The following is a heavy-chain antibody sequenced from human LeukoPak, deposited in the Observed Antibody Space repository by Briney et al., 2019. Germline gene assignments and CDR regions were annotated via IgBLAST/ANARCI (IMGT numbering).Heavy chain of an antibody. CDR3: ATGVPAAMLPYYFDY. D-gene: IGHD2-2*01. J-gene: IGHJ4*02. Sequence: HRASVTVSCKVSGYTLTELSMHWVRQAPGKGLEWMGGFDPEDGETIYAQKFQGRVTMTEDTSTDTAYMELSSLRSGDTAVYYCATGVPAAMLPYYFDYWGQGTLVTVSS. V-gene: IGHV1-24*01. CDR2: FDPEDGET. CDR1: GYTLTELS.